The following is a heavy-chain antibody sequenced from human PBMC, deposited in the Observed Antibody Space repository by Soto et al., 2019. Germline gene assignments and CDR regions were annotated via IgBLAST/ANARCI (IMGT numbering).Heavy chain of an antibody. Sequence: SETLSLTCSVSGGSISSGTYYLGWIRQPPGRGLEWIGNIYSSGITKYNPSVKSRVTISLDTSKNQFSLELISVTAADTAVYFCARSGDSTGWYYYYMDVWGKGTTVTVSS. CDR1: GGSISSGTYY. CDR3: ARSGDSTGWYYYYMDV. D-gene: IGHD6-19*01. CDR2: IYSSGIT. V-gene: IGHV4-39*01. J-gene: IGHJ6*03.